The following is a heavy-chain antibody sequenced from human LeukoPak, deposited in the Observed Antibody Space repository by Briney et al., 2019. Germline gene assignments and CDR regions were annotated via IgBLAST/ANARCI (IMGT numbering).Heavy chain of an antibody. CDR1: GYSLTELS. J-gene: IGHJ4*02. Sequence: ASVKVSCKVSGYSLTELSMHWVRQAPGQGLEWMGWINPNSGGTNYAQKFQGRVTMTRDTSISTAYMELSRLRSDDTAVYYCARPVWGSYRPYYFDYWGQGTLVTVSS. V-gene: IGHV1-2*02. CDR3: ARPVWGSYRPYYFDY. CDR2: INPNSGGT. D-gene: IGHD3-16*02.